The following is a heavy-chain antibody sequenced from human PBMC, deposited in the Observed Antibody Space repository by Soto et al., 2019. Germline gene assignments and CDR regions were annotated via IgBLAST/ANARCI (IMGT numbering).Heavy chain of an antibody. Sequence: SETLSLTCTVSGGSISSYYWSWIRQPPGKGLEWIGYIYYSGSTNYNPSLKSRVTISVDTSKNQFSLKLSSVTAADTAVYYCARDAGYGSGSYYDAFDIWGQGTMVTV. V-gene: IGHV4-59*01. CDR3: ARDAGYGSGSYYDAFDI. J-gene: IGHJ3*02. D-gene: IGHD3-10*01. CDR2: IYYSGST. CDR1: GGSISSYY.